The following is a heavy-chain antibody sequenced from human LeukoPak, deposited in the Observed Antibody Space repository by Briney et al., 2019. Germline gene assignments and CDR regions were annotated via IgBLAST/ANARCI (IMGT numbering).Heavy chain of an antibody. D-gene: IGHD3-22*01. Sequence: ASVKVSCKASGYTFTSYGISWVRQALGQGLEWMGWISAYNGNTNYAQKLQGRVTMTTDTSTSTAYMELRSLRSDDTAVYYCARLDDSSGYDYYFDYWGQGTLVTVSS. CDR2: ISAYNGNT. CDR3: ARLDDSSGYDYYFDY. CDR1: GYTFTSYG. J-gene: IGHJ4*02. V-gene: IGHV1-18*01.